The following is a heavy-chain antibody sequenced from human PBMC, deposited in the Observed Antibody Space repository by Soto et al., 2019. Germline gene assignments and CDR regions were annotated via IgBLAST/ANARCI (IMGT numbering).Heavy chain of an antibody. D-gene: IGHD1-26*01. J-gene: IGHJ4*02. Sequence: QVQLVQSGAEVKKPGSSVKVSCKASGDAFTNYIFDWVRQAPGQGLEWMGGIIPMFGTPKYAQTFQDRVTSSAVVSTGTAYLELTSLRFDATAVYYCARGRDQPPVGLYFDSWGEGTRVTVSA. V-gene: IGHV1-69*01. CDR2: IIPMFGTP. CDR3: ARGRDQPPVGLYFDS. CDR1: GDAFTNYI.